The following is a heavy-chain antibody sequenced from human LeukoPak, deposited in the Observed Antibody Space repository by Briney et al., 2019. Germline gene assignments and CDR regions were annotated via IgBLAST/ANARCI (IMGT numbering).Heavy chain of an antibody. CDR1: GYTFIGYY. V-gene: IGHV1-2*02. Sequence: ASVTVSCKASGYTFIGYYMHWVRQAPGQGLEWMGWINPNSGGTNYAQKFQGRGTMTRETSISTAYMELSRLRSDDTAVYYWARGPYQLLSVGYWGQGTLGTVSS. CDR3: ARGPYQLLSVGY. CDR2: INPNSGGT. J-gene: IGHJ4*02. D-gene: IGHD2-2*01.